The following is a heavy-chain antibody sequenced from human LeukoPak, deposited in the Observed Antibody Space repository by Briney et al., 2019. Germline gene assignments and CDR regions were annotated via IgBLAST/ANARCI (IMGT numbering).Heavy chain of an antibody. CDR1: GFTFSGYS. CDR3: ARAYDSSGYYYALGY. V-gene: IGHV3-21*01. D-gene: IGHD3-22*01. CDR2: ISSSSSYI. Sequence: GGSLRLSCAASGFTFSGYSMNWVRQAPGKGLEWVSSISSSSSYIYYADSVKGRFTISRDNAKNSLYLQMNSLRAEDTAVYYCARAYDSSGYYYALGYWGQGTLVTVSS. J-gene: IGHJ4*02.